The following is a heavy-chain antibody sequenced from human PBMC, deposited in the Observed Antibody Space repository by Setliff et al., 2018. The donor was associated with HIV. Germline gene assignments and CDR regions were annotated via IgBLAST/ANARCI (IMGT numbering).Heavy chain of an antibody. CDR3: ARGSLLRRTVSNLFETVDYWDYYLDV. CDR1: GGTFKNDV. V-gene: IGHV1-69*13. J-gene: IGHJ6*03. CDR2: ITPVFGTA. Sequence: SVKVSCKASGGTFKNDVISWVRQAPGQGLEWMGGITPVFGTANYAQKFQGRVTIIADESTSTAYMEISNLRSEDTAIYYCARGSLLRRTVSNLFETVDYWDYYLDVWGKGTTVTVSS. D-gene: IGHD4-17*01.